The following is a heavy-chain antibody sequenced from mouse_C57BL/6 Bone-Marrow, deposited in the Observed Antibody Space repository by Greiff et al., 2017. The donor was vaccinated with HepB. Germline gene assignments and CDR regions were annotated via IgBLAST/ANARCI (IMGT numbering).Heavy chain of an antibody. CDR3: AREDPTVVATRDWYIGV. V-gene: IGHV1-55*01. D-gene: IGHD1-1*01. Sequence: VQLQQPGAELVKPVASVKMSCKASGYTFTSYLITWVKQRPGQGLEWIGDIYPGSGSTNYNEKFKSKATLTVDTSSSTAYMQFSSLTSENSAVYYCAREDPTVVATRDWYIGVWGTGTTVTVSS. J-gene: IGHJ1*02. CDR1: GYTFTSYL. CDR2: IYPGSGST.